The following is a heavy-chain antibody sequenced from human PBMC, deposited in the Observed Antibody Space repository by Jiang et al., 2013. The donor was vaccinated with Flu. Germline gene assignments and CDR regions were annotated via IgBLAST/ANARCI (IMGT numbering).Heavy chain of an antibody. Sequence: SGAEVKKPGSSVKVSCKASGGTFSSYAISWVRQAPGQGLEWMGRIIPILGIANYAQKFQGRVTITADKSTSTAYMELSSLRSGDTAVYYCARVQGDCSGGSCTYYYGMDVVGPRDHGPPSP. CDR2: IIPILGIA. CDR1: GGTFSSYA. CDR3: ARVQGDCSGGSCTYYYGMDV. J-gene: IGHJ6*02. V-gene: IGHV1-69*04. D-gene: IGHD2-15*01.